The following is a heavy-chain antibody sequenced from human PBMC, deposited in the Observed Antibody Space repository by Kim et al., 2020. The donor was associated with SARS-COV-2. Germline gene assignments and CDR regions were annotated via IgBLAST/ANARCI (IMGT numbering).Heavy chain of an antibody. D-gene: IGHD5-18*01. CDR2: ISNDGRNK. V-gene: IGHV3-30*14. Sequence: WGSLRLSCAASGFSFNSHTLHWVRQAPGKGLEWVALISNDGRNKYYTDSVKGRFTVSRDIVNNTLHLQMDSLRPEDTALYFCAREQFAMVTYDYWGQGAL. CDR1: GFSFNSHT. CDR3: AREQFAMVTYDY. J-gene: IGHJ4*02.